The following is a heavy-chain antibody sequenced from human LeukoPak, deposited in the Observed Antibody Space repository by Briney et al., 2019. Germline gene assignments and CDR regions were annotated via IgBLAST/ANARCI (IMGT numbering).Heavy chain of an antibody. CDR2: TYQRSKWYN. CDR3: ARSPSPYSSGWYFDY. CDR1: GDSVSSNSVT. J-gene: IGHJ4*02. Sequence: SQTLSLTCAISGDSVSSNSVTWNWIRQSPSRGLEWLGRTYQRSKWYNDYAVSVKSRITINPDISKNQFSLQLNSVTPEDTAVYYCARSPSPYSSGWYFDYWGQGTLVTVSS. V-gene: IGHV6-1*01. D-gene: IGHD6-19*01.